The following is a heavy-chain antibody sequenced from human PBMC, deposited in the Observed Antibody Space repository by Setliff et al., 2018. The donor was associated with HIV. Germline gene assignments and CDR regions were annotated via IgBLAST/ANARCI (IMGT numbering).Heavy chain of an antibody. Sequence: PSETLSLTCTVSGASITSGTYYWSWIRQPAGKGLEWIGRIYASGSTSYNPSLKSRVTTLVDTSKNQFSLRLTSVTAADTAVYFCARSSHFYDMPQYAFDIWGQGTMVTVSS. J-gene: IGHJ3*02. CDR2: IYASGST. V-gene: IGHV4-61*02. CDR3: ARSSHFYDMPQYAFDI. D-gene: IGHD3-16*01. CDR1: GASITSGTYY.